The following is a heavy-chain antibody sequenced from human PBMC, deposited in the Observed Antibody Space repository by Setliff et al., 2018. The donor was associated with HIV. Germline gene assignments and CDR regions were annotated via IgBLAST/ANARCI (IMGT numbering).Heavy chain of an antibody. J-gene: IGHJ6*02. CDR2: IGSSNHGI. V-gene: IGHV3-48*04. CDR1: GFNFKTYG. D-gene: IGHD5-18*01. Sequence: PGGSLRLSCSASGFNFKTYGMTWVRQAPGKGLDWVAHIGSSNHGIHYTASVQGRFTVSRDNAKNSLFLQMNSLRAEDTAVYYCARVDTDMIVGAMDVWGQGTTVTVSS. CDR3: ARVDTDMIVGAMDV.